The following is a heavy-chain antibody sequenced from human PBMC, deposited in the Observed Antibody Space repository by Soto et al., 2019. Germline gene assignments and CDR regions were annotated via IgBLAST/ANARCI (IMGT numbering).Heavy chain of an antibody. CDR2: ISGSGGST. Sequence: GGSLRLSCAASGFTFSSYAMSWVRQAPGKGLEWVSAISGSGGSTYYADSVKGRFTISRDNSKNTLYLQMNSLRAEDTAVYYCAKDTDCSGGSCYSEGQELLFDYWGQGTLVTVSS. V-gene: IGHV3-23*01. D-gene: IGHD2-15*01. CDR3: AKDTDCSGGSCYSEGQELLFDY. J-gene: IGHJ4*02. CDR1: GFTFSSYA.